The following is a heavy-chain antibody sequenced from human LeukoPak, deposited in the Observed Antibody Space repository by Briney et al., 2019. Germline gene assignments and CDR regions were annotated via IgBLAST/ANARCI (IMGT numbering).Heavy chain of an antibody. J-gene: IGHJ3*02. CDR3: AKERGTTGTPHADALDI. D-gene: IGHD1-1*01. CDR2: IIPMFDTA. Sequence: ASVKVTCKSTGCTFSSYQINWVRPPPCQGLDWMGGIIPMFDTANYAQKFQDRVTITADESTSTAYMELSSLRSEDTAVYYCAKERGTTGTPHADALDIWGQGTMVTVSS. CDR1: GCTFSSYQ. V-gene: IGHV1-69*13.